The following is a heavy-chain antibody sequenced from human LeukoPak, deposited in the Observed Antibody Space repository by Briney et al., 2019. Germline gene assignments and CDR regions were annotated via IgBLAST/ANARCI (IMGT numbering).Heavy chain of an antibody. CDR3: ARDARGYSYGTETFDY. CDR1: VGTFSNYA. CDR2: IIPIFGTA. V-gene: IGHV1-69*13. J-gene: IGHJ4*02. Sequence: SVTVSCKASVGTFSNYAISWVRQAPGQGLEWMGGIIPIFGTANYAQKFQGRVTITADESTSTAYMELSSLRSEDTAVYYCARDARGYSYGTETFDYWGQGTLVTVSS. D-gene: IGHD5-18*01.